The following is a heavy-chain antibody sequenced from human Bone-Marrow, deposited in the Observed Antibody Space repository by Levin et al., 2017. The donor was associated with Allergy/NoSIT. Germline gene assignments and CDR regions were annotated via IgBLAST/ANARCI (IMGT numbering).Heavy chain of an antibody. CDR3: ARGSTVTTYFVPTDY. CDR1: GFTFSSYT. CDR2: ISSSDAYI. Sequence: GESLKISCAASGFTFSSYTMNWVRQAPGKGLEWVSCISSSDAYIYYADSVKGRFTISRDNAKNSLYLQMNSLRAEDTGVYYCARGSTVTTYFVPTDYWGQGTLVTVSS. D-gene: IGHD4-17*01. V-gene: IGHV3-21*01. J-gene: IGHJ4*02.